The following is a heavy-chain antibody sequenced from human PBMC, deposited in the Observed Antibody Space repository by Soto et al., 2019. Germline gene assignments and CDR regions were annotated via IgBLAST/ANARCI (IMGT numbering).Heavy chain of an antibody. CDR1: GFTFSTYW. J-gene: IGHJ6*03. CDR3: ARSGLYYYNYIDV. Sequence: GGSLRLSCAASGFTFSTYWMSWVRQAPGKGLEWVANINQDGSETYCVDSLKGRFTISRDNAKNSLHLQMNSLRAEDTAVYYCARSGLYYYNYIDVWGKGTTVTVSS. V-gene: IGHV3-7*01. D-gene: IGHD3-10*01. CDR2: INQDGSET.